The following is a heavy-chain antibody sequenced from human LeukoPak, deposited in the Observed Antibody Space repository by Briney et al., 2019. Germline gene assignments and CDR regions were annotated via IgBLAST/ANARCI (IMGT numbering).Heavy chain of an antibody. V-gene: IGHV4-39*01. CDR2: IYYSGST. Sequence: PSETLSLXCTVSGGSISSSSYYWGWIRQPPGKGLEWIGSIYYSGSTYYNPSLKSRVTISVDTSKNQFSLKLSSVTAADTAVYYCARQSGYSYGKFDYWGQGTLVTVSS. D-gene: IGHD5-18*01. CDR1: GGSISSSSYY. J-gene: IGHJ4*02. CDR3: ARQSGYSYGKFDY.